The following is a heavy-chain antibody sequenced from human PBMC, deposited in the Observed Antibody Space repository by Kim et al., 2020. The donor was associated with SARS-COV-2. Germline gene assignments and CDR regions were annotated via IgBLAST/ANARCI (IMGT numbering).Heavy chain of an antibody. J-gene: IGHJ4*02. Sequence: GGSLRLSCAASGFTFSGYSFNWVRQAPGKGLEWVSSISSSGDYMYYADSVKGRFTVSRDNAKNSLYLQMNSLRVEDTAVYYCARQSWSLYSGTTYWGQGALVTVSS. V-gene: IGHV3-21*01. CDR3: ARQSWSLYSGTTY. CDR2: ISSSGDYM. D-gene: IGHD1-26*01. CDR1: GFTFSGYS.